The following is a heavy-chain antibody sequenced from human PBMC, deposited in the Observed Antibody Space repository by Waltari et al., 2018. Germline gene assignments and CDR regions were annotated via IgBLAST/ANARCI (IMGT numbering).Heavy chain of an antibody. CDR2: IKPNRGGK. J-gene: IGHJ4*02. V-gene: IGHV1-2*02. D-gene: IGHD6-13*01. CDR3: ARMIAAADEETDY. Sequence: HVQLVQSGAEVKKPGASVKVSCKASGYTFTGYYMRWVRQAPGQGLEWMGGIKPNRGGKNYAQKCKGRVTMTRDTSISTAYMEMSRLRSDDTAVYYCARMIAAADEETDYWGQGTLVTVSS. CDR1: GYTFTGYY.